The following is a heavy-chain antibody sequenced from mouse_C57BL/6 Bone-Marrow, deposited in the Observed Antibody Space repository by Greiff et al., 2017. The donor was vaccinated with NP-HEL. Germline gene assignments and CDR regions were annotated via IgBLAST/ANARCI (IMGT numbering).Heavy chain of an antibody. CDR2: IYPGNSDT. V-gene: IGHV1-5*01. Sequence: EVQLQQSGTVLARPGASVKMSCKTSGYTFTSYWMHWVKQRPGQGLEWIGAIYPGNSDTSYNQKFKGKAKLTAVTSASTAYMELSSLTNEDSAVYYCTRGYDGYYFVFDYWGQGTTLTVSS. CDR3: TRGYDGYYFVFDY. D-gene: IGHD2-3*01. J-gene: IGHJ2*01. CDR1: GYTFTSYW.